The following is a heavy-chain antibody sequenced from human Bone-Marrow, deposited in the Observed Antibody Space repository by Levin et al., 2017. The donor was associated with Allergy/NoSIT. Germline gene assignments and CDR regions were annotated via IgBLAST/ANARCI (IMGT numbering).Heavy chain of an antibody. CDR2: ISGSGTIT. V-gene: IGHV3-23*01. D-gene: IGHD6-19*01. CDR3: AKEGLAVAGYYFDS. Sequence: GESLKISCAASGFTFSSYAMSWVRQAPGKGLEWVSSISGSGTITHYAESVKGRFTISRDISKNMLHLQMNSLRAEDTAIYFCAKEGLAVAGYYFDSWGLGTLVTVSS. J-gene: IGHJ4*02. CDR1: GFTFSSYA.